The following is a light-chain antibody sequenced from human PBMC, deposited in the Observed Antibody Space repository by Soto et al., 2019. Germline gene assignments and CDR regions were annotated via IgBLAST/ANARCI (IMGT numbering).Light chain of an antibody. CDR1: QNISVD. CDR2: AAS. Sequence: EIVMTHSPATLSVSPCEGATLSWSAIQNISVDLAWYRQKPGQAPRLLFYAASNRATGIPARFSGSGSGTDFTLTISSLEPEDFAVYYCQQRNNWPPGITFGQASRLEIK. CDR3: QQRNNWPPGIT. V-gene: IGKV3-11*01. J-gene: IGKJ5*01.